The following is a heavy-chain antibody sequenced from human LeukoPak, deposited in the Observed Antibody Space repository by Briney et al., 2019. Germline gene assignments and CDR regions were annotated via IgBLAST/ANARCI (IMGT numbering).Heavy chain of an antibody. D-gene: IGHD3-22*01. J-gene: IGHJ3*02. Sequence: GGSPRLSCVASGFTLSSYAMHWVRQAPGKGLEWVAFIRYDGSLKNYADSVKGRFTISRDNSKNTLYLQMNSLRAEDTAVYYCAKDTYYYDNSGYSGAFDIWGQGTMVTVSS. V-gene: IGHV3-30*02. CDR3: AKDTYYYDNSGYSGAFDI. CDR1: GFTLSSYA. CDR2: IRYDGSLK.